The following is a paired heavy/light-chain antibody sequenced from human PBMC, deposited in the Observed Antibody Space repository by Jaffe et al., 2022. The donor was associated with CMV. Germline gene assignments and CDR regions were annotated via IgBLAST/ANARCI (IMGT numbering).Heavy chain of an antibody. CDR2: ISDGGGKS. J-gene: IGHJ4*02. Sequence: EVQLVESGGGLVQPGGSLRLSCAGSGFSFSTYAMSWVRQAPGKGLEWVSVISDGGGKSYYVDSVRGRFTLSRDDSKNTVYLQMNSLRAEDTAVYYCANRYWLDQWGQGTLVTVSS. CDR1: GFSFSTYA. D-gene: IGHD6-19*01. CDR3: ANRYWLDQ. V-gene: IGHV3-23*04.
Light chain of an antibody. J-gene: IGKJ2*01. Sequence: DIQMTQSPSAMSASVGDRVTITCRASQGISNNLAWVQQKPGKVPKRLIYAASSLQSGVPSRFSGSGSGTEFTLTISGLQPEDFATYYCLQHNSFPYTFGQGTKLEI. CDR2: AAS. V-gene: IGKV1-17*03. CDR3: LQHNSFPYT. CDR1: QGISNN.